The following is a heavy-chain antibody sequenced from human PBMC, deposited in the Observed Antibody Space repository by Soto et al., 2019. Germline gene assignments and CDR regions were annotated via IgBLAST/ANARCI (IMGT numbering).Heavy chain of an antibody. CDR3: AILCSSTSCYAGESDYYYGMDV. CDR2: IIPIFGTA. D-gene: IGHD2-2*01. J-gene: IGHJ6*02. Sequence: QVQLVQSGAEVKKPGSSVKVSCKASGGTFSSYAISWVRQAPGQGLEWMGGIIPIFGTANYAQKFQGRVTITADESTSTAYMELSSLRSEDTAVYYCAILCSSTSCYAGESDYYYGMDVWGQGTTVTVSS. V-gene: IGHV1-69*01. CDR1: GGTFSSYA.